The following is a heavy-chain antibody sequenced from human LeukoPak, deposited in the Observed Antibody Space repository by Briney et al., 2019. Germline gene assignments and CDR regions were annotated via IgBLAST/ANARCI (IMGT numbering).Heavy chain of an antibody. CDR1: GFTFRSYA. CDR3: AKDPLTAMVTDNWLDP. D-gene: IGHD5-18*01. Sequence: GRSLRLSCAASGFTFRSYAMHWVRQAPGKGLEWVAVILDDENNKNYADSVKGRFTISRDNSKNTLYLQMNSLRAEDTAVYYCAKDPLTAMVTDNWLDPWGQGTLVTVSS. CDR2: ILDDENNK. V-gene: IGHV3-30-3*01. J-gene: IGHJ5*02.